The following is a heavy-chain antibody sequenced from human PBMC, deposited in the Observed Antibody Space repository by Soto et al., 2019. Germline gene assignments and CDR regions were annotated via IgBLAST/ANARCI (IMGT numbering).Heavy chain of an antibody. Sequence: QVQLMQYGAEVRRPGTSMRISCTTSGYNFNTYGIIWLRQAPGQGLEWMGWISGYNGYTKYAQNFEDIVTLSTDPSTSTAFLELRNLRSGDTALYFCARDRDYSHTDADIDYWGQGTLVTVSS. CDR2: ISGYNGYT. CDR1: GYNFNTYG. D-gene: IGHD3-16*01. J-gene: IGHJ4*02. CDR3: ARDRDYSHTDADIDY. V-gene: IGHV1-18*01.